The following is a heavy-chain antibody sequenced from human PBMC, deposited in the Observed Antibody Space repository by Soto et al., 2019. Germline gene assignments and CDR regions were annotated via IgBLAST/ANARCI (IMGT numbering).Heavy chain of an antibody. CDR1: GYSFTSYW. D-gene: IGHD6-19*01. V-gene: IGHV5-51*01. Sequence: GESLKISCKGSGYSFTSYWIGWVRQMPGKGLEWMGIIYPGDSDTRYSPSFQGQVTISADKSISTAYPQWSSLKASDTAMYYCARHRIAVAGTGYYYYYGMDVWGQGTKVTVSS. CDR2: IYPGDSDT. J-gene: IGHJ6*02. CDR3: ARHRIAVAGTGYYYYYGMDV.